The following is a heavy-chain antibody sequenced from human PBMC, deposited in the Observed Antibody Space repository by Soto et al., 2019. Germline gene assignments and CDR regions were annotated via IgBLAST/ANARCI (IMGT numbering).Heavy chain of an antibody. CDR3: ASHEGQLGQFDY. CDR1: GFTFSSDA. J-gene: IGHJ4*02. V-gene: IGHV3-23*01. D-gene: IGHD6-6*01. Sequence: PGGSLRLSCAASGFTFSSDAMSWVRQAPGKGLEWVSDISSSGSSTYYADSVKGRFTISRDNPKNSLYLQMNSLRAEDTAVYYCASHEGQLGQFDYWGQGTLVTVSS. CDR2: ISSSGSST.